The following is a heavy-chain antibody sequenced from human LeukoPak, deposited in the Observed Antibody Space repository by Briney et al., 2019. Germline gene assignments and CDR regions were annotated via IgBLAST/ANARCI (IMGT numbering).Heavy chain of an antibody. D-gene: IGHD2-2*01. Sequence: PGRSLRLSCAASGFSFSSYGMNWVRQAPGKGLEWVAVISNDGRNKYYADSVKGRFTISRDNSKNTLYLQMNSLRADDTAVYYCAKDSDKARSRNFDYWGQGTLVTVSS. J-gene: IGHJ4*02. CDR3: AKDSDKARSRNFDY. CDR2: ISNDGRNK. CDR1: GFSFSSYG. V-gene: IGHV3-30*18.